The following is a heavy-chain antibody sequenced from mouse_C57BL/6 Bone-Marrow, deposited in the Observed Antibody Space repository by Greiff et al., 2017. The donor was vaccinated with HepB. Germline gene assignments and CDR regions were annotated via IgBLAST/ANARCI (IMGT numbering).Heavy chain of an antibody. V-gene: IGHV14-4*01. J-gene: IGHJ2*01. Sequence: EVMLVESGAELVRPGASVKLSCTASGFNIKDDYMHWVKQRPEQGLEWIGWIDPENGDTEYASKFQGKATITADTSSNTAYLQLSSLTSEDTAVYYCTSITTKGYWGQGTTLTVSS. CDR1: GFNIKDDY. CDR3: TSITTKGY. D-gene: IGHD1-1*01. CDR2: IDPENGDT.